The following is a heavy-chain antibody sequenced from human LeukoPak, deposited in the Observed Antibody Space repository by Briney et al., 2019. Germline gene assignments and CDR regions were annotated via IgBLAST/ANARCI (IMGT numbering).Heavy chain of an antibody. D-gene: IGHD4-23*01. Sequence: ASVKVSCKASGGTFSSYAISWVRQAPGQGLEWMGGIIPIFGIANYAQKFQGRVTITADESTSTAYMELSSLRSEDTAVYYCASSNDCGGNSPSFHWGQGTLVTVSS. V-gene: IGHV1-69*13. J-gene: IGHJ4*02. CDR1: GGTFSSYA. CDR2: IIPIFGIA. CDR3: ASSNDCGGNSPSFH.